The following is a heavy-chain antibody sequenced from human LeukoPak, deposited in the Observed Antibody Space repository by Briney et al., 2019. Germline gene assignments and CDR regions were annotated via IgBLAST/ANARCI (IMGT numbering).Heavy chain of an antibody. V-gene: IGHV4-34*01. CDR2: INHSGST. J-gene: IGHJ4*02. Sequence: SETLPLTCAVYGGSFSGYYWSWIRQPPGKGLEWIGEINHSGSTNYNPSLKSRVTISVDTSKNQFSLKLSSVTAADTAVYYCASIYSNHIDYWGQGTLVTVSS. D-gene: IGHD4-11*01. CDR3: ASIYSNHIDY. CDR1: GGSFSGYY.